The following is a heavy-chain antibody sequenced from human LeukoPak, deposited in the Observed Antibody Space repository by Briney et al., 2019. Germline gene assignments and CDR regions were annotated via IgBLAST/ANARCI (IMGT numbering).Heavy chain of an antibody. V-gene: IGHV3-30-3*01. Sequence: RGSLRLSCAASGFTFSSYAMHWVRQAPGKGLEWVAVISYDGSNKYYADSVKGRFTISRDNSKNTLYLRMNSLRAEDTAVYYCARDESSGWYPRPFDYWGQGTLVTVSS. CDR3: ARDESSGWYPRPFDY. CDR1: GFTFSSYA. J-gene: IGHJ4*02. D-gene: IGHD6-19*01. CDR2: ISYDGSNK.